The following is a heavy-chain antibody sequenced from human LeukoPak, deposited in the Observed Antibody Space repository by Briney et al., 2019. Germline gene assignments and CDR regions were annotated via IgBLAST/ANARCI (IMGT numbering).Heavy chain of an antibody. CDR3: ARGDSSGYYYFEY. D-gene: IGHD6-19*01. J-gene: IGHJ4*02. V-gene: IGHV3-23*01. Sequence: GGSLRLSCAASGFTFSSYAMSWVRQAPGKGLEWVSAISGSGGSTYYADSVKGRFTISRDNSKNTLYLQMNSLRAEDTAVYYCARGDSSGYYYFEYWGQGTLVTVSS. CDR2: ISGSGGST. CDR1: GFTFSSYA.